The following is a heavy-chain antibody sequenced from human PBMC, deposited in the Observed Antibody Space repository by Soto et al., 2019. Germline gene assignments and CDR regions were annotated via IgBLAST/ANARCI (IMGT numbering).Heavy chain of an antibody. CDR2: MNPNSGNT. Sequence: QVQLVQSGAEVKKPGASVKVSCKASGYTFTSYDINWVRQATGQGLEWMGWMNPNSGNTGYAHKFQGRDTMTRNTSISTAYMELSSLRSDDTAVYYCARSVEWLASFDYWGQGTLVTVSS. CDR1: GYTFTSYD. J-gene: IGHJ4*02. CDR3: ARSVEWLASFDY. V-gene: IGHV1-8*01. D-gene: IGHD6-19*01.